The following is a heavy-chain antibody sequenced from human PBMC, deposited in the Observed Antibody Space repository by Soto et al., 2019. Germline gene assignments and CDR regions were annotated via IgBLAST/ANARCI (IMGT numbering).Heavy chain of an antibody. V-gene: IGHV3-21*01. D-gene: IGHD1-26*01. Sequence: PWGSLRLSCAASGFTFSGYSINLFRQSPCKGLEWVSSISSGSGYIYYADSVKGRFTISRDNAKNSLYLQMNSLRAEDTAVYYCARDREAGDYFDYWGQGTLVTVSS. J-gene: IGHJ4*02. CDR1: GFTFSGYS. CDR2: ISSGSGYI. CDR3: ARDREAGDYFDY.